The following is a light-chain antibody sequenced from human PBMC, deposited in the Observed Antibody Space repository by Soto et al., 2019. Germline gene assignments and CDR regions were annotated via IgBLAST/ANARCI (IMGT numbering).Light chain of an antibody. CDR1: QSVSSSY. J-gene: IGKJ4*01. Sequence: EIVVTQSPGTLSLSPGERATLSCRASQSVSSSYLAWYQQKPGQAPRLLIYGASSRATGIPDRFSGSGSGTDFTLTISRLEPEDFAVYYCQQYGSSHLTFGGWTKVEIK. V-gene: IGKV3-20*01. CDR2: GAS. CDR3: QQYGSSHLT.